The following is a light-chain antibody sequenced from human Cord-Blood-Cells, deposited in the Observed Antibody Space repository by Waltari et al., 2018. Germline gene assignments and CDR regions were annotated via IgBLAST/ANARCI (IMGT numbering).Light chain of an antibody. Sequence: QSALTHPASVSGSPGQSITISCTGTSSDVGSYNLVSWYQQHPGKAPKLMIYEGSKRPEGVSNRFSGSKSGNTASLTISGLQAEDEADYYCCSYAGSSNWVFGGGTKLTVL. CDR2: EGS. V-gene: IGLV2-23*01. J-gene: IGLJ3*02. CDR3: CSYAGSSNWV. CDR1: SSDVGSYNL.